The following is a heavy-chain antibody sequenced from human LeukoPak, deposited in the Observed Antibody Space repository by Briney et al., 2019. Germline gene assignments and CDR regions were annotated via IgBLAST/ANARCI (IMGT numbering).Heavy chain of an antibody. CDR2: ISHDGNNK. J-gene: IGHJ4*02. CDR3: VKVCIVATITGGDY. V-gene: IGHV3-30*18. Sequence: GGSLRLSCAASGFTFSSYGMHWVRQVPGKGLEWVAVISHDGNNKHYADSVKGRFTISRDNSKNTLNLQMNSLRAEDTAVYYCVKVCIVATITGGDYWGQGTLVTVSS. D-gene: IGHD5-12*01. CDR1: GFTFSSYG.